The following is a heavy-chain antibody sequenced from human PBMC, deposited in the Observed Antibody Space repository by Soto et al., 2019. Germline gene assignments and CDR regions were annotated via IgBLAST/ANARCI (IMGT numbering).Heavy chain of an antibody. J-gene: IGHJ6*03. V-gene: IGHV4-39*01. Sequence: SETLSLTCTVSGGSISSSSYYWGWTRQPPGKGLEWIGSIYYSGSTYYNPSLKSRVTISVDTSKNQFSLKLSSVTAADTAVYYCARHKEDIVVVPAARGVDYYYYMDVWGKGTTVTVSS. D-gene: IGHD2-2*01. CDR2: IYYSGST. CDR3: ARHKEDIVVVPAARGVDYYYYMDV. CDR1: GGSISSSSYY.